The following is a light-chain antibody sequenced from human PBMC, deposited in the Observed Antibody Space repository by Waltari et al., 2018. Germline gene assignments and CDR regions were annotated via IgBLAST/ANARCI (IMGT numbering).Light chain of an antibody. CDR2: AAS. CDR1: QSISSY. J-gene: IGKJ2*01. Sequence: DIQMTQSPSSLSASVGASGTITSRASQSISSYLNWYQQKPGKAPKHLIYAASNLQSGVPSRFSGSGSGTDFTLTISSLQPEDFATYYCQQSYSTPYTFGQGTKLEIK. V-gene: IGKV1-39*01. CDR3: QQSYSTPYT.